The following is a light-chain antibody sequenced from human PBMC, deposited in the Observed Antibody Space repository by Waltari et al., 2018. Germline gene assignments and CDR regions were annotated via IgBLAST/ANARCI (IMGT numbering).Light chain of an antibody. J-gene: IGLJ1*01. Sequence: QSALTQPASVSGSPGQSITISCTGTSSDVGGYNYVTWYQQHPGKAPKVMIYDVNNRPSWVSNRFSVSKSGNTASLTISGLQAEDEADYYCGSYTSSTTPYVFGTGTKVTVL. V-gene: IGLV2-14*01. CDR1: SSDVGGYNY. CDR2: DVN. CDR3: GSYTSSTTPYV.